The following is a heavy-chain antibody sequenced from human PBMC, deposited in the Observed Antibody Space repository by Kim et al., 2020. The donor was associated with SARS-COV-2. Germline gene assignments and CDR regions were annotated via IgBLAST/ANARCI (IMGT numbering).Heavy chain of an antibody. CDR3: ARGGVVVPPVC. D-gene: IGHD2-2*01. V-gene: IGHV3-48*03. Sequence: GGSLRLSCAASGFTFSSYEMNWVRQAPGKGLEWVSYISSSGSTIYYADSVKGRFTISRDNAKNSLYLQMNSLRAEDTAVYYCARGGVVVPPVCWGQGTLVTVSS. CDR1: GFTFSSYE. CDR2: ISSSGSTI. J-gene: IGHJ4*02.